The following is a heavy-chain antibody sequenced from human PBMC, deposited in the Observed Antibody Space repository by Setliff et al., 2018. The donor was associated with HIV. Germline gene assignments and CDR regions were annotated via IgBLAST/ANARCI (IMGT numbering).Heavy chain of an antibody. D-gene: IGHD6-13*01. CDR1: GGSISGYY. Sequence: ETLSLTCTVSGGSISGYYWSWIRQPPGKGLEWIGYVYSSGSTNYNPSLNSRVTILVDTPQKQFSLRLTSVTAADTAVYYCARGRDSSSWEYHYMDVWGKGTTVTVS. CDR2: VYSSGST. CDR3: ARGRDSSSWEYHYMDV. J-gene: IGHJ6*03. V-gene: IGHV4-59*12.